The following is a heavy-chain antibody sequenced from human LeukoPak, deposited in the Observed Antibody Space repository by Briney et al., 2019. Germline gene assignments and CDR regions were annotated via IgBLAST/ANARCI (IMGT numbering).Heavy chain of an antibody. V-gene: IGHV1-69*06. CDR1: GGTFSSYA. D-gene: IGHD1-20*01. CDR2: IIPIFGTA. Sequence: ASVKVSCKASGGTFSSYAISWVRQAPGQGLEWMGGIIPIFGTANYAQKFQGRVTITADKSTSTAYMELSSLRSEDTAVYYCARGGITGTPFSYWGQGTLVTVSS. CDR3: ARGGITGTPFSY. J-gene: IGHJ4*02.